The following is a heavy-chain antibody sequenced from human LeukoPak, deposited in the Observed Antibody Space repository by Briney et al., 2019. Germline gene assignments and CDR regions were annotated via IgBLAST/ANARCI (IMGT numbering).Heavy chain of an antibody. CDR3: ARLTGTTGFDY. CDR2: IKQDGGDK. Sequence: GGSLRLSCAASGFPFSSYWMSWVRQAPGKGLEWVANIKQDGGDKYYVDSVKGRFTISRDNAKNSLYLQLNSLRADDTAVYYCARLTGTTGFDYWGQGTLVTVSP. CDR1: GFPFSSYW. V-gene: IGHV3-7*01. D-gene: IGHD1-1*01. J-gene: IGHJ4*02.